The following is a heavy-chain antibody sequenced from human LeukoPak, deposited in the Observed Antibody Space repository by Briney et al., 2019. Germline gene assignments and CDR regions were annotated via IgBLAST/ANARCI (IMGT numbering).Heavy chain of an antibody. Sequence: PSETLSLTCAVYGGSFSGYYWSWIRQPPGKGLEWIGEINHSGSTNYNPSLKSRVTISVDKSKNQFSLKLSSVTAADTAVYYCARHRNDWRGVRPNSGSYLGYYYYYMDVWGKGTTVTISS. J-gene: IGHJ6*03. CDR1: GGSFSGYY. CDR3: ARHRNDWRGVRPNSGSYLGYYYYYMDV. V-gene: IGHV4-34*01. D-gene: IGHD1-26*01. CDR2: INHSGST.